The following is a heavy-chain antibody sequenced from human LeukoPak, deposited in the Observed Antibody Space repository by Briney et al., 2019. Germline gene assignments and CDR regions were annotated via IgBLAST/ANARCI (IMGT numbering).Heavy chain of an antibody. Sequence: PSETLSLTCTVSGGSIRSDTSYWVCIRQPPGKGLESLGTISYSGTTFYNPALKSRATTSVDTSNTQLSLKLNSVTATDTAVYYCARHTPGTMYSNWGQGSLVTVSS. CDR2: ISYSGTT. V-gene: IGHV4-39*01. CDR3: ARHTPGTMYSN. CDR1: GGSIRSDTSY. D-gene: IGHD1-7*01. J-gene: IGHJ4*02.